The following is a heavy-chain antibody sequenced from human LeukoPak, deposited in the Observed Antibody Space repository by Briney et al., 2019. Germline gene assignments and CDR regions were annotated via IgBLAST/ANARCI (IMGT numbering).Heavy chain of an antibody. J-gene: IGHJ3*02. V-gene: IGHV1-18*01. Sequence: ASVKVSCKASGYTFTSYGISWVRQAPGQGLEWMGWISAYNGNTNYAQKLQGRVTMTTDTSTSTAYMELRSLRSDDTAVYYCARTSVVVVAATRDAFDIWGQGTMVTVSS. CDR1: GYTFTSYG. CDR3: ARTSVVVVAATRDAFDI. CDR2: ISAYNGNT. D-gene: IGHD2-15*01.